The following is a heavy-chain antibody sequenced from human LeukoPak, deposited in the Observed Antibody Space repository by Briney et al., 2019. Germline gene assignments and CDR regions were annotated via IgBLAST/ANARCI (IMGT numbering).Heavy chain of an antibody. CDR3: ARDTKGMDV. V-gene: IGHV3-48*01. D-gene: IGHD2-8*01. CDR2: LSGSSSTI. Sequence: GGSLRLFCAASGFTFSSYSMNWVRQAPGKGLEWVSYLSGSSSTIYYADSVKGRFTISRDNAQNSLYLQMNSLRAEDTAVYYCARDTKGMDVWGQGTTVTVSS. J-gene: IGHJ6*02. CDR1: GFTFSSYS.